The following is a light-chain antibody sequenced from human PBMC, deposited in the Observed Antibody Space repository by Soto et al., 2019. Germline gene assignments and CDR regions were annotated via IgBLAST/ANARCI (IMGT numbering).Light chain of an antibody. CDR2: EVS. CDR1: SSDVGTYKY. Sequence: QSVLTQPASVSGSPGQSITISCTGTSSDVGTYKYVSWYQQLPGKAPKLMIYEVSYRPSGVSNRFSGSKSGNTASLTISGLQAEDEADYYCDSYTSSRAYVFGIGTKVTVL. J-gene: IGLJ1*01. CDR3: DSYTSSRAYV. V-gene: IGLV2-14*01.